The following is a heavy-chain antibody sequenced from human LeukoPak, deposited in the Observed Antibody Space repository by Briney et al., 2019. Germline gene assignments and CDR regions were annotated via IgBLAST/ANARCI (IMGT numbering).Heavy chain of an antibody. CDR2: IRYDGSNK. D-gene: IGHD2-21*01. J-gene: IGHJ1*01. CDR1: GFTFDDYG. V-gene: IGHV3-30*02. CDR3: AKDSGPYCGGDCSASGYFQH. Sequence: PGGSLRLSCAASGFTFDDYGMHWVRQAPGKGLEWVAFIRYDGSNKYYADSVKGRFTISRDNSKNTLYLQMNSLRAEDTAVYYCAKDSGPYCGGDCSASGYFQHWGQGTLVTVSS.